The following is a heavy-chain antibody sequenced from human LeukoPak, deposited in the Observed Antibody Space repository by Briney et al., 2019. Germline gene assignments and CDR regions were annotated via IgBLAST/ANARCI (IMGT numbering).Heavy chain of an antibody. V-gene: IGHV1-3*01. CDR2: INAGNGNT. CDR3: ARGNSRGVRGVITNYYYYGMDV. Sequence: ASVKVSCKASGYTFTSYAMHWVRQAPGQRLEWMGWINAGNGNTKYSQKFQGRVTITRDTSASTAYMELSSLRSEDTAVYYRARGNSRGVRGVITNYYYYGMDVWGQGTTVTVSS. CDR1: GYTFTSYA. D-gene: IGHD3-10*01. J-gene: IGHJ6*02.